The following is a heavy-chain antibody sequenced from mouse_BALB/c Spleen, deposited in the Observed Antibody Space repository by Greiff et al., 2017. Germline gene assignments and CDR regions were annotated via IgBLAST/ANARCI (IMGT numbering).Heavy chain of an antibody. CDR2: INPSSGYT. Sequence: ESGAELARPGASVKMSCKASGYTFTSYTMHWVKQRPGQGLEWIGYINPSSGYTNYNQKFKDKATLTADKSSSTAYMQLSSLTSEDSAVYYCARGNWDEAMDYWGQGTSVTVSS. D-gene: IGHD4-1*02. CDR3: ARGNWDEAMDY. J-gene: IGHJ4*01. V-gene: IGHV1-4*01. CDR1: GYTFTSYT.